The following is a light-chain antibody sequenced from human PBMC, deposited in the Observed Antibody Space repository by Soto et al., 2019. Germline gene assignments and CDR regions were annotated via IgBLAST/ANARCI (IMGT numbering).Light chain of an antibody. CDR2: SAS. V-gene: IGKV1-39*01. Sequence: DIQMTQSPSSLSASVRDRVTISCRAAQSISTYLNWYQQKPGTAPRLLIYSASSVKTGVPPRFSGSGSGRDFTLTISSLRPEDIATYFCQQSYTSPPWTFGQGTKVEIK. J-gene: IGKJ1*01. CDR3: QQSYTSPPWT. CDR1: QSISTY.